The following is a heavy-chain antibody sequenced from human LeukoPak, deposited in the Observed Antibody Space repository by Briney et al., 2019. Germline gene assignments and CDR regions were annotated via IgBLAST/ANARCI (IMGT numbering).Heavy chain of an antibody. Sequence: GGSLRLSCAASGFTFSGYSMSWVRQAPGKGLEWVSSISSTSYYIYYADSVKGRFTISRDNAKNSLYLQMNSLRAEDTAVYYCVRGSSGSPMGFDYWGQGTLATVSS. CDR3: VRGSSGSPMGFDY. D-gene: IGHD1-26*01. CDR2: ISSTSYYI. CDR1: GFTFSGYS. V-gene: IGHV3-21*01. J-gene: IGHJ4*02.